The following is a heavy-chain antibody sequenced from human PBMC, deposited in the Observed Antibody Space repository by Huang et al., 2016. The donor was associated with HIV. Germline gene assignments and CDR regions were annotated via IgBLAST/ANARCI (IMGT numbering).Heavy chain of an antibody. CDR2: IGGSGYTT. D-gene: IGHD6-13*01. Sequence: EVQLLESGGGLVQPGGSLRLSCAASGFTFSSCGMRWVRQGPGKVLEWVSTIGGSGYTTYHADSVKGRFAVSRDNSKNTLYLQMNSLRAEDTAVYYCAKGGAGGTIRYFQHWGQGTLVTVSS. J-gene: IGHJ1*01. V-gene: IGHV3-23*01. CDR1: GFTFSSCG. CDR3: AKGGAGGTIRYFQH.